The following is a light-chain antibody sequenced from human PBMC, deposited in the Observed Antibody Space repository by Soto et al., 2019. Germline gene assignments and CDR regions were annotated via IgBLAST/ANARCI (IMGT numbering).Light chain of an antibody. CDR1: SSDVGGYDY. V-gene: IGLV2-11*01. CDR3: CSYGGSFPYV. J-gene: IGLJ1*01. Sequence: QSALTQPASVSGSPGQSVTISCTGTSSDVGGYDYVSWYQQRPVKAPKLLIYDVTKRPSGVPDRFSGSKSGNTASLTISGAQAEDEADFYCCSYGGSFPYVFGTGTKVTVL. CDR2: DVT.